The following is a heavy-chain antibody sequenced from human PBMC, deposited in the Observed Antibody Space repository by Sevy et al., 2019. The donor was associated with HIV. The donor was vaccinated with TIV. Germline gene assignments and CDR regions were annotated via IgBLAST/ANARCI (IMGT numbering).Heavy chain of an antibody. CDR2: INQDGSEK. V-gene: IGHV3-7*01. D-gene: IGHD3-10*01. CDR1: GFSFAWYW. J-gene: IGHJ4*02. CDR3: AGKGGSRAYDAFDS. Sequence: GGSLRLSCAASGFSFAWYWMSWVRQTPGKGLEWVANINQDGSEKNYVDSVKGRFTISRDNAKNPLYLQMNSLRVEDTAVYYGAGKGGSRAYDAFDSWGQGTMVTVSS.